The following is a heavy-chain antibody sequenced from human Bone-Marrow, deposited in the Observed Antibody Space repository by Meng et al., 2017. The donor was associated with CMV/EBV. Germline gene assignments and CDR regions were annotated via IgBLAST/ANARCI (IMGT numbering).Heavy chain of an antibody. CDR1: GFTFSSFW. Sequence: GESLKISCAASGFTFSSFWMNWVRQAPGKGLEWVANIRQDGSEKFFVDSVKGRFSISRDNAKNSLYLQMNSLRAEDTAVYYCARDSGSPEHYYYGMDVWGQGTTVTFAS. CDR2: IRQDGSEK. J-gene: IGHJ6*02. D-gene: IGHD1-26*01. V-gene: IGHV3-7*01. CDR3: ARDSGSPEHYYYGMDV.